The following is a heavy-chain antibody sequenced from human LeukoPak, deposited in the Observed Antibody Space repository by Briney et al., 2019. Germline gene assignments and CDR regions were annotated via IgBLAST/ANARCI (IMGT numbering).Heavy chain of an antibody. D-gene: IGHD6-19*01. CDR1: GGSFSGYY. Sequence: PSETLSLTCAVYGGSFSGYYWSWIRQPPGKGLEWIGEINHSGSTNYNPSLKSRVTISVDTSKNQFSLKLSSVTAADTAVYYCARDPTVAGPFDYWGQGTLVTVSS. V-gene: IGHV4-34*01. CDR3: ARDPTVAGPFDY. CDR2: INHSGST. J-gene: IGHJ4*02.